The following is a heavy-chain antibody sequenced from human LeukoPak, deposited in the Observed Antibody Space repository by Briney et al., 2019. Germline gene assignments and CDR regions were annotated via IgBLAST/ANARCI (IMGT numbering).Heavy chain of an antibody. V-gene: IGHV4-59*01. J-gene: IGHJ1*01. CDR1: GGSISVYY. Sequence: SETLSLTCTVSGGSISVYYWSWIRQPPGKGPEWIGYIYYGGSTSYNPSLKSRVTISVDTSKNQFSLKLSSVTAADTAVYYCVRDHYYNSSGYTFRHWGQGTLVTVSS. D-gene: IGHD3-22*01. CDR2: IYYGGST. CDR3: VRDHYYNSSGYTFRH.